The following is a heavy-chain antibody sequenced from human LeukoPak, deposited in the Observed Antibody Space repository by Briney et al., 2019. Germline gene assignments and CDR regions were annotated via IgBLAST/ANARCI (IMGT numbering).Heavy chain of an antibody. CDR2: ISGSGGT. CDR1: GFTFSRSA. D-gene: IGHD6-13*01. V-gene: IGHV3-23*01. J-gene: IGHJ4*02. CDR3: AKVNNIAAAGTFDY. Sequence: PGGSLRLSCAASGFTFSRSAMSWVRQAPGKGLEWVSAISGSGGTYYADSVKGRFTISRGNSKNTPYLQMNSLRAEDTAVYYCAKVNNIAAAGTFDYWGQGSLVTVSS.